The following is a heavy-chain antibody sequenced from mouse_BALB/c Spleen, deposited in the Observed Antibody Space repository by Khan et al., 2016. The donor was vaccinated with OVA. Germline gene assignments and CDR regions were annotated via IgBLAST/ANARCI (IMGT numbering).Heavy chain of an antibody. CDR1: GYSITSGYY. CDR3: TRDKNYYGYLAY. CDR2: ISYDGCN. J-gene: IGHJ3*01. V-gene: IGHV3-6*02. Sequence: VQLKESGPGLVKPSQSLSLTCSVTGYSITSGYYWNWIRQFPGNKLEWMGYISYDGCNNYNPSLKNRISITRATSENQFSLTLNSVATEDTATDYCTRDKNYYGYLAYGGQGTRVTVAA. D-gene: IGHD1-2*01.